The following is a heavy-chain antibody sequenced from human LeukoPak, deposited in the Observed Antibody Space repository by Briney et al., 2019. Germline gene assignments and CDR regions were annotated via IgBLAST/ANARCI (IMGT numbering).Heavy chain of an antibody. V-gene: IGHV1-2*02. CDR1: GYTFTGYY. D-gene: IGHD2-2*01. CDR2: INPNSGGT. J-gene: IGHJ3*02. Sequence: ASVKVSCKASGYTFTGYYMHWVRQAPGQGLEWMGWINPNSGGTNYAQKFQGRVTMTRDTSIRTAFMELSRLRSDDTAVYYCARPFEAAALLDDAFDIWGQGTMVTVSS. CDR3: ARPFEAAALLDDAFDI.